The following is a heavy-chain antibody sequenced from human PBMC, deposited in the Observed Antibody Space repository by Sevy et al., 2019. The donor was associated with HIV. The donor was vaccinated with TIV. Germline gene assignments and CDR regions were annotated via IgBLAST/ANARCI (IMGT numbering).Heavy chain of an antibody. CDR2: ISGSGGST. V-gene: IGHV3-23*01. J-gene: IGHJ6*02. D-gene: IGHD3-3*01. CDR1: GFTFSSYA. Sequence: GGSLRLSCAASGFTFSSYAMSWVRQAPGKGLEWVSAISGSGGSTYYADSVKGRFTISRDNSKNTLYLQMNSLRAEDTAVYYCVSYDFWSGYGHYYYYGMDVWGQGTTVTVSS. CDR3: VSYDFWSGYGHYYYYGMDV.